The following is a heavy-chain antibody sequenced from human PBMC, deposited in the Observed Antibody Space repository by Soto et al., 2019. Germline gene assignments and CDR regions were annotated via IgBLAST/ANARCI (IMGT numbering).Heavy chain of an antibody. D-gene: IGHD3-10*01. J-gene: IGHJ6*02. CDR3: ARVAIRNRPTYGMDV. CDR2: INPNSGGT. Sequence: QVPLVQSGAEVKKPGASVKVSCKASGYTFTGYYMHWVRQAPGQGLEWMGWINPNSGGTNYAQKFQGRVTMTRDTSISTAYMELSRLRSDDTAVYYCARVAIRNRPTYGMDVWGQGTTVTVSS. V-gene: IGHV1-2*02. CDR1: GYTFTGYY.